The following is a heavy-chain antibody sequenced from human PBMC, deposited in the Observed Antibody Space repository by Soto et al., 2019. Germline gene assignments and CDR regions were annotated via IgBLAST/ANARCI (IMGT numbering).Heavy chain of an antibody. CDR3: ARDLPYYYDSSGVVF. CDR2: LNHNGGT. Sequence: QVQLQQWGAGLLKPSETLSLTCAVYGGSFNGYNWSWIRQSPGKGLEWLGELNHNGGTSYNPSLKSRVTKSVDTSKSQFSLELSSVTAADTAVYYCARDLPYYYDSSGVVFWGQGTLVTVSS. CDR1: GGSFNGYN. D-gene: IGHD3-22*01. J-gene: IGHJ4*02. V-gene: IGHV4-34*01.